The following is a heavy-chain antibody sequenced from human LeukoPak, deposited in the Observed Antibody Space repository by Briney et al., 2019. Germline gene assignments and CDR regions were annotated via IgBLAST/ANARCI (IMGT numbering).Heavy chain of an antibody. D-gene: IGHD6-13*01. J-gene: IGHJ5*02. CDR3: ARGSSWYEADWFDP. CDR2: IKQDGSEK. V-gene: IGHV3-7*03. CDR1: GFTFDDYG. Sequence: GGSLRLSCAASGFTFDDYGMSWVRQAPGKGLEWVANIKQDGSEKYYVDSVKGRFTISRDNAKNSLYLQMNSLRAEDTAVYYCARGSSWYEADWFDPWGQGTLVTVSS.